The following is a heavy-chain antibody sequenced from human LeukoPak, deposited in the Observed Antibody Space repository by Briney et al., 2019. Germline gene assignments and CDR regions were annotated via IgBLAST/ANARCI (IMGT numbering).Heavy chain of an antibody. Sequence: ASVKVSCKASGYTFTGYYMHWVRQAPGQGLEWMGGIIPIFGTANYAQKFQGRVTITADKSTSTAYMELSSLRSEDTAVYYCAGVDCSSTSCYAGAWFDPWGQGTLVTVSS. J-gene: IGHJ5*02. CDR1: GYTFTGYY. D-gene: IGHD2-2*01. CDR2: IIPIFGTA. CDR3: AGVDCSSTSCYAGAWFDP. V-gene: IGHV1-69*06.